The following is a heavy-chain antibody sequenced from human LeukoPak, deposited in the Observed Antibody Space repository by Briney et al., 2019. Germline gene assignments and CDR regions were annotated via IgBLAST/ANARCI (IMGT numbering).Heavy chain of an antibody. J-gene: IGHJ4*02. CDR2: INQDGSEK. D-gene: IGHD6-25*01. V-gene: IGHV3-7*01. CDR3: TRLSTAAADSDF. CDR1: GGSISSSSYY. Sequence: ETLSLTCTVSGGSISSSSYYWGWVRQAPGKGLEWVATINQDGSEKYYVESVKGRFTISRDNAENSLFLQMDSLRAEDTAIYYCTRLSTAAADSDFWGQGTLVTVSS.